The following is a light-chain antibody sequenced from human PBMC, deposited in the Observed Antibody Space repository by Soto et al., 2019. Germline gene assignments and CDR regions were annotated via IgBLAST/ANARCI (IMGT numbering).Light chain of an antibody. J-gene: IGKJ3*01. Sequence: EIVLTQSPGTLSLSPGERATLSCRASQTLSINSLAWYQQKLGQPPRLLIYAASTRATDIPERFSGGGSGTDFTLSISSLEPDDFALYYCQQYDASPLTFGPGTKVDIX. CDR1: QTLSINS. V-gene: IGKV3-20*01. CDR3: QQYDASPLT. CDR2: AAS.